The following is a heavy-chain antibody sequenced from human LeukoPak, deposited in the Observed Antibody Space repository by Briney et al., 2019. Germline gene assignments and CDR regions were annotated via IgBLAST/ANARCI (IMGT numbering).Heavy chain of an antibody. D-gene: IGHD3-22*01. Sequence: SVKVSCRGSGGTLTKYPISWVRQAPGQGLEWMGGTISIYSSTIYGQKFQGRVTISTDEATDTAYMELRSLKSEDTAVYYCARVPNSSGYYYYWGQGTLVTVSS. CDR1: GGTLTKYP. V-gene: IGHV1-69*05. CDR3: ARVPNSSGYYYY. J-gene: IGHJ4*02. CDR2: TISIYSST.